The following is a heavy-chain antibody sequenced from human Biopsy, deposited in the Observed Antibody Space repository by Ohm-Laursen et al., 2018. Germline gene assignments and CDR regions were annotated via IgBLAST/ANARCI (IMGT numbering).Heavy chain of an antibody. CDR2: VNAKTGDT. CDR3: TRGGYYYDSLAYYYWFDP. Sequence: SVKVSCKASGYTFTGYYVHRVRQAPGQGLEWMGWVNAKTGDTNYAQKFQGRVTMTRDTSISTAYVDLSSLRSDDTAVYYCTRGGYYYDSLAYYYWFDPWGQGTLVTVSS. J-gene: IGHJ5*02. CDR1: GYTFTGYY. V-gene: IGHV1-2*02. D-gene: IGHD3-22*01.